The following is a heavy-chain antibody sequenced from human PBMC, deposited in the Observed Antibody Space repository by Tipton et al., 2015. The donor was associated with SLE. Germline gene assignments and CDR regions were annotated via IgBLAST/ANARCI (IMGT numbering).Heavy chain of an antibody. CDR3: ARASGYYDSLDDAFDI. CDR2: INQDGSEK. CDR1: GFTFSRHW. V-gene: IGHV3-7*01. Sequence: SLRLSCVASGFTFSRHWMTWVRQAPGKGLEWVANINQDGSEKYYVDSVKGRFTISRDNAKDSLYLQMNSLRAEDTAVYYCARASGYYDSLDDAFDIWGQGTMVTVSS. D-gene: IGHD3-22*01. J-gene: IGHJ3*02.